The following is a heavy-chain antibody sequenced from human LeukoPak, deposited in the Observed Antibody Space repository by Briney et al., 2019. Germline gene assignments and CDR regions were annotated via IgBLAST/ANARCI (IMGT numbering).Heavy chain of an antibody. Sequence: ALVKVSCKASGYTFTSYDINWVRQATGQGLEWMGWMNPNSGNTGYAQKFQGRVTMTRNTSISTAYMELSSLRSEDTAVYYCARDYGDLYYYYGMDVWGQGTTVTVSS. D-gene: IGHD4-17*01. CDR3: ARDYGDLYYYYGMDV. V-gene: IGHV1-8*01. CDR2: MNPNSGNT. J-gene: IGHJ6*01. CDR1: GYTFTSYD.